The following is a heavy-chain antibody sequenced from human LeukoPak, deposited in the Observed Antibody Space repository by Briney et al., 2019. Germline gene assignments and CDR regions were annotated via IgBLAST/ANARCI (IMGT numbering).Heavy chain of an antibody. Sequence: GRSLRLSCAASGFTFSSYGMHWVRQAPGKGLEWVAVISYDGSNKYYADSVKGRFTISRDNSKNTLYLQMNSLRAEDTAVYYCATDGDRYGYELDYWGQGTLVTVSS. CDR2: ISYDGSNK. J-gene: IGHJ4*02. CDR1: GFTFSSYG. D-gene: IGHD5-18*01. V-gene: IGHV3-30*03. CDR3: ATDGDRYGYELDY.